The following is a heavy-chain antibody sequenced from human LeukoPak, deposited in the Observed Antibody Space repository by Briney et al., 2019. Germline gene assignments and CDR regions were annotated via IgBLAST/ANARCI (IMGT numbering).Heavy chain of an antibody. V-gene: IGHV4-39*01. CDR3: ARLPWTDSSGWYMFDY. CDR2: IYYSGST. J-gene: IGHJ4*02. CDR1: VGSISSTSYY. Sequence: PSETLPLTCTVSVGSISSTSYYWGWIRQPPGKGLEWIGSIYYSGSTYYNPSLKSRVTISVDTSKNQFSLKLSSVTAADTAVYYCARLPWTDSSGWYMFDYWGQGTLVIVSS. D-gene: IGHD6-19*01.